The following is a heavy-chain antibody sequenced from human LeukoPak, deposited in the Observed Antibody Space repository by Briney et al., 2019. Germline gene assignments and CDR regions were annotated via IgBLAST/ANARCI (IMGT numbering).Heavy chain of an antibody. CDR1: GFALSNYA. J-gene: IGHJ4*02. D-gene: IGHD2-8*01. CDR3: AKDVCTSPRCLLYFDS. CDR2: ISGFNT. Sequence: PGGSLRLSCTTSGFALSNYAMNWVRQAPGKGPEWVSGISGFNTYYADSVKGRFTIFRDNSKNVLYLQMDRRRAEDTAVYSCAKDVCTSPRCLLYFDSWGQGTLVTVSS. V-gene: IGHV3-23*01.